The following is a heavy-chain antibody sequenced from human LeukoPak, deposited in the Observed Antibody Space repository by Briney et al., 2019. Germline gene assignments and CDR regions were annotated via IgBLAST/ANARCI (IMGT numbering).Heavy chain of an antibody. D-gene: IGHD6-13*01. Sequence: ASVKVSCKASGYTFTSYYMHWVRQAPGQGLEWMGIINPSGGSTSYAQKFQGRVTMTRDMSTSTVYMELSSLRSEDTAVYYCAREFMYSSSWYPLYYYYYYYYMDVWGKGTTVTVSS. CDR3: AREFMYSSSWYPLYYYYYYYYMDV. CDR2: INPSGGST. J-gene: IGHJ6*03. V-gene: IGHV1-46*01. CDR1: GYTFTSYY.